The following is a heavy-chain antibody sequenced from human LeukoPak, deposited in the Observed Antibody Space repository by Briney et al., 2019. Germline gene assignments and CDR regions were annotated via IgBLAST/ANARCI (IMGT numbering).Heavy chain of an antibody. J-gene: IGHJ3*02. D-gene: IGHD1-26*01. Sequence: ASVKVSCKASGYTFTSYYMHWVRQAPGQGLEWMGIINSSGGSRSYAQKFQGRVTMTRDTSTSTVYMELSSLRSEDTAVYYCARGSIVGAKTLGFGAFDIWGQGTMVTVSS. CDR1: GYTFTSYY. V-gene: IGHV1-46*01. CDR3: ARGSIVGAKTLGFGAFDI. CDR2: INSSGGSR.